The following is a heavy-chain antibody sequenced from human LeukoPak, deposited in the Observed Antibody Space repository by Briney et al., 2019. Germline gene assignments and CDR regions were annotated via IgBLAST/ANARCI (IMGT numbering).Heavy chain of an antibody. Sequence: ASVKVSCKASGYTFTGYYMHWVRQAPGQGLEWMGWINPNSGGTNYAQKFQGRVTMTRDTSISTAYMELSRLRSDDTAVYYCARDDCSGGSCYLYNWFDPWGQGTLVTVSS. D-gene: IGHD2-15*01. CDR1: GYTFTGYY. J-gene: IGHJ5*02. CDR3: ARDDCSGGSCYLYNWFDP. V-gene: IGHV1-2*02. CDR2: INPNSGGT.